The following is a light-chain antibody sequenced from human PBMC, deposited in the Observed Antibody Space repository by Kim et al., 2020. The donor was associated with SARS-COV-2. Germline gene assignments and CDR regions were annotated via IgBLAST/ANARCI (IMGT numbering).Light chain of an antibody. CDR2: TTS. CDR1: QSVRSGF. CDR3: QQYATSPLT. Sequence: EIVLTQSPGTLSLSPGEGATLSCRASQSVRSGFLAWYQQKPGQAPRLLIHTTSNRATGTPDRFSGSGSGTGFTLTISRLEPEDFAVYYCQQYATSPLTFGGGTKVDI. J-gene: IGKJ4*01. V-gene: IGKV3-20*01.